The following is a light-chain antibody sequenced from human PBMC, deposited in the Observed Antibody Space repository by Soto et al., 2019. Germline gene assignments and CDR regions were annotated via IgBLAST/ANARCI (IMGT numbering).Light chain of an antibody. Sequence: EIVVTQSPATLSLSPGERATLSCRASQSVSSHLAWYQQKPGQAPRLLIFRASNKATGIPDRFSGSGSGTEFILTISELEPEDSGIYHCHQHGGSPETFGQGTNV. CDR1: QSVSSH. CDR3: HQHGGSPET. J-gene: IGKJ1*01. CDR2: RAS. V-gene: IGKV3-20*01.